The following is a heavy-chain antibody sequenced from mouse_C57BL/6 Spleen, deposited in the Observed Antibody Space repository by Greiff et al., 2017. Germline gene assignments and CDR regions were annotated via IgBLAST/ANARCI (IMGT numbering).Heavy chain of an antibody. CDR3: ARLGTHCDV. Sequence: EVKVVESGGDLVKPGGSLKLSCAASGFTFSSYGMSWVRQTPDKRLEWVATISSGGSYTYYPDSVKGRFTISRDNAKNTLYLQMSSLKSEDTAMYYCARLGTHCDVWGTGTTVTVSS. J-gene: IGHJ1*03. D-gene: IGHD4-1*01. CDR1: GFTFSSYG. CDR2: ISSGGSYT. V-gene: IGHV5-6*01.